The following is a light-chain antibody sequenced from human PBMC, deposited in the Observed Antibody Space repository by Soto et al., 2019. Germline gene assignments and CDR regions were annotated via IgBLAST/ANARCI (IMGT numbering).Light chain of an antibody. Sequence: EIVMTQSPATLSVSPGERAALCCRASQSVSSNLAWYQQKPGQAPRLLIYGASTRATGIPARFSGRGSGTEFTLTISSLQSEDFAVYYCQQYNNWPLYTFGQGTKLEIK. CDR2: GAS. CDR3: QQYNNWPLYT. CDR1: QSVSSN. V-gene: IGKV3-15*01. J-gene: IGKJ2*01.